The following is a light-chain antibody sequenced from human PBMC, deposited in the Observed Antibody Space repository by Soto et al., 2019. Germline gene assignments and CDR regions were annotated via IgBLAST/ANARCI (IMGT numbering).Light chain of an antibody. J-gene: IGLJ1*01. V-gene: IGLV2-14*01. CDR2: DVS. CDR3: SSYTSSILYV. Sequence: QSALTQPASVSGSPGQSITISCTGTSSDGGGYNYVSWYQQQPGKAPKLMIYDVSNRPSGVSNRFSGSKSGNTASLTISGLQAEDEADYYCSSYTSSILYVFGTGTKVTVL. CDR1: SSDGGGYNY.